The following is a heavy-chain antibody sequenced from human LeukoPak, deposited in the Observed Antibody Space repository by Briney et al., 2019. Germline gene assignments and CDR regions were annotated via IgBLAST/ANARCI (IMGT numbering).Heavy chain of an antibody. CDR2: IRSKAYGGTT. D-gene: IGHD4-17*01. CDR3: TTTAYGDNIDY. CDR1: GFTFGDYA. Sequence: PGGSLRLSCTASGFTFGDYAMSWFRQAPGKGLEWVGFIRSKAYGGTTEYAASVKGRFTISRDDSKSIAYLQMNSLKTEDTAVYYCTTTAYGDNIDYWGQGTQVTVSS. J-gene: IGHJ4*02. V-gene: IGHV3-49*03.